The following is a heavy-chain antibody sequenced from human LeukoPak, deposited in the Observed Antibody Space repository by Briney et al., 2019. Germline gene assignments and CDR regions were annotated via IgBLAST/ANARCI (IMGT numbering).Heavy chain of an antibody. D-gene: IGHD6-19*01. V-gene: IGHV3-11*06. Sequence: PGGSLRLSCAASGFTFSDYYMSWIRQAPGKGLEWVSYISSSSSYTNYADSVKGRFTISRDNAKNSLYLQMNSLRAEDTAVYYCARVPGGIAVALVDYWGQGTLVTVSS. J-gene: IGHJ4*02. CDR2: ISSSSSYT. CDR1: GFTFSDYY. CDR3: ARVPGGIAVALVDY.